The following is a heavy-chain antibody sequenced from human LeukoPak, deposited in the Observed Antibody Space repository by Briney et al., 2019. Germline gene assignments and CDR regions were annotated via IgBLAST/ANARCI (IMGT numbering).Heavy chain of an antibody. CDR2: ISAYNCDT. CDR1: GYTFTSYG. D-gene: IGHD2-15*01. J-gene: IGHJ4*02. CDR3: ASGYCSGGSCSSFDY. V-gene: IGHV1-18*01. Sequence: ASVKVSCKASGYTFTSYGISWVRQAPGQRLEWMGWISAYNCDTDYAQKLYGRVTMTTATSTSTAYMELRSLRSDDTAVYDCASGYCSGGSCSSFDYWGQGTLVTVSS.